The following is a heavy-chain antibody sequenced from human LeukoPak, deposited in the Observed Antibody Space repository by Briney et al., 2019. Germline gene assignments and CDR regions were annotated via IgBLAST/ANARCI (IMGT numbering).Heavy chain of an antibody. CDR2: INHSGST. D-gene: IGHD6-19*01. V-gene: IGHV4-34*01. CDR1: GGSFSGYY. Sequence: SETLSLTCAVYGGSFSGYYWSWIRQPPGKGLEWIGEINHSGSTYYNPSLKSRVTISVGTSKNQFSLKLSSVTAADTSVYYCARSYSSGWYAKTVTSDYWGQGTLVTVSS. CDR3: ARSYSSGWYAKTVTSDY. J-gene: IGHJ4*02.